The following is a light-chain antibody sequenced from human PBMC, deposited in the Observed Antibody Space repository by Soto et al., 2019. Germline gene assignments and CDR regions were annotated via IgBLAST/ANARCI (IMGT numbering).Light chain of an antibody. CDR3: QQYNSYST. J-gene: IGKJ1*01. CDR2: DAS. Sequence: QMTQSPSTLSASVGDRVTITCPASQSISSWLAWYQQKPGKAPKLLIYDASSLESGVPSRFSGSGSGTEFTLTISSLQPDDFATYYCQQYNSYSTFGQGTKVDIK. CDR1: QSISSW. V-gene: IGKV1-5*01.